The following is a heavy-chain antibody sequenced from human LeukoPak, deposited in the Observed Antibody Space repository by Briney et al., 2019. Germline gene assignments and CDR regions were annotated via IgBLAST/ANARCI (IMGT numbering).Heavy chain of an antibody. Sequence: SETLSLTCTVSGDSISSHYWSWIRQPPGKGLEWIGYIYYSGSTNYNPSLKSRVTISVDTSKNQFSLKLSSVTAADTAVYYCARGLSAANFGYWGQGTLVTVSS. J-gene: IGHJ4*02. CDR3: ARGLSAANFGY. D-gene: IGHD2-15*01. CDR2: IYYSGST. V-gene: IGHV4-59*11. CDR1: GDSISSHY.